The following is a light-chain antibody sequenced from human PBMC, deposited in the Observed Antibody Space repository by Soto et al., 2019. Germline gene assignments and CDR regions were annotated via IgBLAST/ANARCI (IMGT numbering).Light chain of an antibody. CDR3: SSFAVSNSFV. Sequence: QSMLTQPASVSGSPGQSITISCTGTSSDVGSYNLVSWYQQHPGKAPKLMIYEVNKRPSGVPDRFSGSKSGNTASLTVSGLQAEDEADYYCSSFAVSNSFVFGTGTKVTVL. CDR2: EVN. CDR1: SSDVGSYNL. J-gene: IGLJ1*01. V-gene: IGLV2-23*02.